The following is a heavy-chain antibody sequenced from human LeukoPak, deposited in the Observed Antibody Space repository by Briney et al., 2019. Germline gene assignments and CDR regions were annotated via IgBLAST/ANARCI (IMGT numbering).Heavy chain of an antibody. CDR3: ARDYSSSSRAYYFDY. D-gene: IGHD6-6*01. V-gene: IGHV3-21*01. Sequence: GGSLRLSCAASGFTFSSYSMNWVRQAPGKGLEWVSSISSSSSYIYYADSVKGRFTISRDNAKNSLYLQMNSLRAEDTAVYYCARDYSSSSRAYYFDYWGQGTLVTVSS. CDR1: GFTFSSYS. CDR2: ISSSSSYI. J-gene: IGHJ4*02.